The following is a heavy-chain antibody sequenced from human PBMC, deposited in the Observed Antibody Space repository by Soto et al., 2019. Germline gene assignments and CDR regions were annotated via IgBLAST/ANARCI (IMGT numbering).Heavy chain of an antibody. Sequence: KTSETLSLTCTVSGDSISSSYWSWIRQSPGKGLEWIGYIYYSGSTNYNPSLKSRVTISIDTSKNQFSLKLSSVTAADTAVYYCARDTTCSGGSCYSNWFGPWGQGTLVTVSS. CDR2: IYYSGST. J-gene: IGHJ5*02. CDR1: GDSISSSY. D-gene: IGHD2-15*01. CDR3: ARDTTCSGGSCYSNWFGP. V-gene: IGHV4-59*01.